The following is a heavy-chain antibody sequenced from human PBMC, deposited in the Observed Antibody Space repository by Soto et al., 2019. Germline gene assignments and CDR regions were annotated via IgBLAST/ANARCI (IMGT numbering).Heavy chain of an antibody. CDR2: IIPIFGTA. CDR1: GGTFSSYA. V-gene: IGHV1-69*06. Sequence: GASVKVSCKASGGTFSSYAISWVRQAPGQGLEWMGGIIPIFGTANYAQKFQGRVTITADKSTSTAYMELSSLRSEDKAVYYCVRGQSVLYLDLWGRGTQVTVSS. CDR3: VRGQSVLYLDL. D-gene: IGHD1-20*01. J-gene: IGHJ1*01.